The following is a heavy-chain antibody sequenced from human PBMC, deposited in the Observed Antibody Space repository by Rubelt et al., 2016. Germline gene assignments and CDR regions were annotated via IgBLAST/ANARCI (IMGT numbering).Heavy chain of an antibody. V-gene: IGHV3-48*01. D-gene: IGHD3-3*01. J-gene: IGHJ4*02. Sequence: EVQLVESGGGLVQPGGSLRLSCAASGFTFSSYSMNWVRQAPGKGLEWVSYISSSSSTIYYADSVKGRFTISRDNSKNTLYLQMNSLRAEDTAVYYCARIRSGYWLDYWGQGTLVTVSS. CDR1: GFTFSSYS. CDR3: ARIRSGYWLDY. CDR2: ISSSSSTI.